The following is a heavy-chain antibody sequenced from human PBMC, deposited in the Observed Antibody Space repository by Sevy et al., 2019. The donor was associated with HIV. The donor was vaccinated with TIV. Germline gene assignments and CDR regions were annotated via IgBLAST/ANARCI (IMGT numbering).Heavy chain of an antibody. CDR1: GGSINSDH. Sequence: ETLSLTCTVSGGSINSDHWNWIRQPPGKGLEWIGYVYYIGGTNYNPSLKNRVTISVDRTKNQFSLKLTSVTAADTAGYYCARRNDFAIWGQGTMVTVSS. CDR2: VYYIGGT. V-gene: IGHV4-59*08. CDR3: ARRNDFAI. J-gene: IGHJ3*02.